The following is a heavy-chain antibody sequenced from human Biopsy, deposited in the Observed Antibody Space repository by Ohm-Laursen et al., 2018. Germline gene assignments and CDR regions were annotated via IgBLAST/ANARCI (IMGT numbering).Heavy chain of an antibody. Sequence: GASVKVSCKASGYTFTGHHVHWVRQAPGQGLEWMGWINAKTGDTNYAQKFQGRVTMTRDTSISMAYVDLSSLRSDDTAVYYCTRGGYYYDSLAYYYWFDPWGQGTLVTVSS. CDR3: TRGGYYYDSLAYYYWFDP. J-gene: IGHJ5*02. CDR2: INAKTGDT. V-gene: IGHV1-2*02. D-gene: IGHD3-22*01. CDR1: GYTFTGHH.